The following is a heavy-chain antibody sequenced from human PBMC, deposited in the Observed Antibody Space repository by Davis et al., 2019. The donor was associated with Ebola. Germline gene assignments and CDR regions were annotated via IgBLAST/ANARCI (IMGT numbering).Heavy chain of an antibody. CDR2: INSDGSST. J-gene: IGHJ4*02. D-gene: IGHD3-10*01. CDR1: GFSFSGYW. Sequence: PGGSLRLSCAASGFSFSGYWLHWVRQAQGKGLLWVSRINSDGSSTSYADSVKGRFTVSRDNAKNTLYLQMNSLRAEDTAVYYCAGEVWSSIDYWGQGTLVTVSS. CDR3: AGEVWSSIDY. V-gene: IGHV3-74*01.